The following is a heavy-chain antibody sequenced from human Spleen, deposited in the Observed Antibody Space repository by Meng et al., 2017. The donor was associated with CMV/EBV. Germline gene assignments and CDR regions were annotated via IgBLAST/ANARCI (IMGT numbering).Heavy chain of an antibody. CDR3: AKDGWQQLALGDYYYYGMDV. Sequence: GGSLRLSCAASGFTSSNYAMSWVRQAPGKGLEWVSVIRGGGSSTEYADSVRGRFTISRDNSKNILSLQMNSPRAEDTAVYYCAKDGWQQLALGDYYYYGMDVWGQGTTVTVSS. CDR2: IRGGGSST. V-gene: IGHV3-23*01. CDR1: GFTSSNYA. D-gene: IGHD6-13*01. J-gene: IGHJ6*02.